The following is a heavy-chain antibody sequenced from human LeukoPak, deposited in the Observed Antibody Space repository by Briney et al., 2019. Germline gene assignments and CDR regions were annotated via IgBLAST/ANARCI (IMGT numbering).Heavy chain of an antibody. CDR1: GYTFTGYY. J-gene: IGHJ5*02. Sequence: GASVKVSCEASGYTFTGYYMHWVRQAPGQGLEWMGRINPNSGGTNYAQKFQGRVTMTRDTSISTAYMELSRLRSDDTAVYYCARVSLTGYYLSWGQGTLVTVSS. D-gene: IGHD3-9*01. V-gene: IGHV1-2*06. CDR3: ARVSLTGYYLS. CDR2: INPNSGGT.